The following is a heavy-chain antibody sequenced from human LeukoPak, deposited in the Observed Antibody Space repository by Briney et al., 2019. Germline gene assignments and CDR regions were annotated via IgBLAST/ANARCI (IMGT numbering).Heavy chain of an antibody. CDR1: GFTFRNAW. V-gene: IGHV3-15*01. CDR3: TTGGVRFLEWLVMDV. Sequence: GGSLRLSCAASGFTFRNAWMSWVRQAPGKGLEWVGRIRSNTDGGPTDYAAPVKGRLTISRDDSKNTMYLQMTSLKTEDTAVYYCTTGGVRFLEWLVMDVWGKGTTVTVSS. D-gene: IGHD3-3*01. J-gene: IGHJ6*03. CDR2: IRSNTDGGPT.